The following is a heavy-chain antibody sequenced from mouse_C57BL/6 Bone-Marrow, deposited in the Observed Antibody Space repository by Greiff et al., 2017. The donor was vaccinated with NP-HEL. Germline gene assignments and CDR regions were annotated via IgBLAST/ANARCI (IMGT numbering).Heavy chain of an antibody. D-gene: IGHD1-1*01. CDR3: ARDDLYYYGSSYGY. J-gene: IGHJ2*01. CDR1: GYTFTSYG. CDR2: IYPRSGNT. V-gene: IGHV1-81*01. Sequence: VMLVESGAELARPGASVKLSCKASGYTFTSYGISWVKQRTGQGLEWIGEIYPRSGNTYYNEKFKGKATLTADKSSSTAYMELRSLTSEDSAVYFCARDDLYYYGSSYGYWGQGTTLTVSS.